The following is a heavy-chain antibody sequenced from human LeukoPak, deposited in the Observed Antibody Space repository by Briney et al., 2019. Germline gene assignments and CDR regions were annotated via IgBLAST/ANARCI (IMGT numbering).Heavy chain of an antibody. D-gene: IGHD4-17*01. CDR2: ISGSGGST. V-gene: IGHV3-23*01. J-gene: IGHJ4*02. CDR3: AKAKLVTTVTIFDY. Sequence: GGTLRLSCAASGFTFSSYGMSWVPQAPGKGLEWVSAISGSGGSTYYADSVKGRFTISRDNSKNTLYLQMNSLRAEDTAVYYCAKAKLVTTVTIFDYWGQGTLVTVSS. CDR1: GFTFSSYG.